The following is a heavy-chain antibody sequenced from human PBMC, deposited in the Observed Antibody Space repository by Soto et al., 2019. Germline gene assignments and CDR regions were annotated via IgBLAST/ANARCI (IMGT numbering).Heavy chain of an antibody. J-gene: IGHJ4*02. D-gene: IGHD1-1*01. CDR1: GYGFTTYG. CDR2: ISAHNGNT. V-gene: IGHV1-18*01. Sequence: GASVKVSCKGSGYGFTTYGITWVRQAPGQGLEWMAWISAHNGNTNYAQKVQGRVTVTRDTSTSTAYMELRSLRYDDTAVYYCARGRYGDYWGQGALVTVS. CDR3: ARGRYGDY.